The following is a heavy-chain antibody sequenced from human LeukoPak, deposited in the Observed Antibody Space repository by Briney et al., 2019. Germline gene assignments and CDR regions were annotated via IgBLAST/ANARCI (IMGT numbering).Heavy chain of an antibody. J-gene: IGHJ5*02. CDR3: ARGYYDFWSGINWFDP. V-gene: IGHV4-59*01. Sequence: SETLSLTCTVSGGSISSYYWSWIRQPPGKGLEWIGYIYYSGSTNYNPSPKSRVTISVDTSKNQFSLKLSSVTAADTAVYYCARGYYDFWSGINWFDPWGQGTLVTVSS. D-gene: IGHD3-3*01. CDR1: GGSISSYY. CDR2: IYYSGST.